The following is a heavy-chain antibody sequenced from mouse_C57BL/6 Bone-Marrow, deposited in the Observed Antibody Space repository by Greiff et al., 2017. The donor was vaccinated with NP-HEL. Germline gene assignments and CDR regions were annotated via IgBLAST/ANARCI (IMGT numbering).Heavy chain of an antibody. CDR3: AREGGDQYYFDY. Sequence: QVQLQQSGAELARPGASVKLSCKASGYTFTSYGISWVKQRTGQGLEWIGMIHPNSGSTNYNEKFKSKATLTVDKSSSTAYMQLSSLTSEDSAVYYCAREGGDQYYFDYWGQGTTLTVSS. V-gene: IGHV1-81*01. J-gene: IGHJ2*01. CDR2: IHPNSGST. CDR1: GYTFTSYG.